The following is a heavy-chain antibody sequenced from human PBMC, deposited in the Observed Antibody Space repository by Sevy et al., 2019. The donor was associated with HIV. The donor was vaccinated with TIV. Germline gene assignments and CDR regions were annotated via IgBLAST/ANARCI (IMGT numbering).Heavy chain of an antibody. V-gene: IGHV2-26*01. CDR3: ARINDFWSGSNNYYYYGMDV. J-gene: IGHJ6*02. CDR2: IYSNDEK. Sequence: SGPTLVKPTETLTLTCTVSGFSLSNARMGVSWIRQPPGKALEWLAHIYSNDEKSYSTSLKSRLTISKDTSKSQVVLNMTNMDPVDTATYYCARINDFWSGSNNYYYYGMDVWGQGTTVTVSS. D-gene: IGHD3-3*01. CDR1: GFSLSNARMG.